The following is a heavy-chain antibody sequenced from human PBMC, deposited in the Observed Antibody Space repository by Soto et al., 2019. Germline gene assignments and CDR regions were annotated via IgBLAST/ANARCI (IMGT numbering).Heavy chain of an antibody. V-gene: IGHV3-23*01. D-gene: IGHD2-2*01. CDR3: ARILGYCSSTSCYGGYYYYGMDV. CDR2: ISGSGGST. J-gene: IGHJ6*02. Sequence: GGPLRLSCAASGLTFSSYAMSRVRQAPGKGLEWVSAISGSGGSTYYADSVKGRFTISRDNSKNTLYLQMNSLRAEDTAVYYCARILGYCSSTSCYGGYYYYGMDVWGQGTTVTVSS. CDR1: GLTFSSYA.